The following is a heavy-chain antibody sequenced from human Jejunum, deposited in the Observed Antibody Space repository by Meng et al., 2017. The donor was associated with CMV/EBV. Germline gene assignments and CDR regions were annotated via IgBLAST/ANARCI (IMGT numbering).Heavy chain of an antibody. D-gene: IGHD4-23*01. CDR2: ISISSYT. V-gene: IGHV3-21*01. J-gene: IGHJ4*02. Sequence: GFTFDTYGMSWVRQAPGKGLEWVSSISISSYTYYADSVKGRFTISRDNAKNSLYLQMNSLRAEDTAVYYCARVVKGGNYLEYWGQGTLVTVS. CDR1: GFTFDTYG. CDR3: ARVVKGGNYLEY.